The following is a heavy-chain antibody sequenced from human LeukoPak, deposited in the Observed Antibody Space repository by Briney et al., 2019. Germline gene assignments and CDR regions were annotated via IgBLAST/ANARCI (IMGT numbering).Heavy chain of an antibody. CDR3: ARERDGSLDY. J-gene: IGHJ4*02. Sequence: PGGSLRLSCAASGFTFSSYSMNWVRQAPGKGLEWVSSISSSSSYIYYGDSVKGRFTISRDNAKNSLYLQMNRLRAEDTAVYYCARERDGSLDYWGQGTLVTVSS. V-gene: IGHV3-21*01. CDR1: GFTFSSYS. D-gene: IGHD6-19*01. CDR2: ISSSSSYI.